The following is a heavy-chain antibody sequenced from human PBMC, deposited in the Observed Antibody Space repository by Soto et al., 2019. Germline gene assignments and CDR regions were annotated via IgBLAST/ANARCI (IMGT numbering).Heavy chain of an antibody. V-gene: IGHV4-34*01. J-gene: IGHJ4*02. D-gene: IGHD3-10*01. CDR1: GGSFSGYY. CDR2: ISPSGTT. CDR3: VASLRFGTQLEI. Sequence: QVQLQQWGAGLLKPSETLSLTCAVYGGSFSGYYWTWFRQPPVKGLEWIGQISPSGTTKYIPSLRSSVTSAADTSKTQLYLKVTSVTAAATSVYDCVASLRFGTQLEIWGQGTLVTVSS.